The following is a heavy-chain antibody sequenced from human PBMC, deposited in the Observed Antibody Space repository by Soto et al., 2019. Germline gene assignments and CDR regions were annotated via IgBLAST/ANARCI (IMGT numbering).Heavy chain of an antibody. Sequence: GGALRLSCAASGFTFSSYAMSWFRQAPGKGLEWVSSISGDGVSTYYAESVRGRFTISRDNSKNTLYLQMNSLRAEDTAVYYCAKGHSTFEYWGQGTLVTVSS. D-gene: IGHD4-4*01. V-gene: IGHV3-23*01. CDR2: ISGDGVST. CDR3: AKGHSTFEY. CDR1: GFTFSSYA. J-gene: IGHJ4*02.